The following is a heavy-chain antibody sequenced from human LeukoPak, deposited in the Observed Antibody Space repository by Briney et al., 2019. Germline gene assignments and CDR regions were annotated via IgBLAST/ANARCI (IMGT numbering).Heavy chain of an antibody. V-gene: IGHV4-59*01. CDR2: IHHSGSA. Sequence: PSETLSLTCTVSGDSITNYYWSWIRHSPGKGLESIGFIHHSGSANYNPSLKSRVTMSVDTSKNQFSLKMSSVTAADTALYHCARAWRVAVRGIYFDFWGQGALVTVSS. CDR1: GDSITNYY. J-gene: IGHJ4*02. D-gene: IGHD3-10*02. CDR3: ARAWRVAVRGIYFDF.